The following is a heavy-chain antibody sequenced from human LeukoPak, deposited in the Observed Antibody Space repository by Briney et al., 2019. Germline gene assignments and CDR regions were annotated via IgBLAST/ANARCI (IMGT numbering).Heavy chain of an antibody. CDR1: GYTFTNYW. Sequence: GESPKISCKASGYTFTNYWIGWVRQMPGKGLEWMGIIYPGDSDTRYSPSFQGQVTISADKPISTAYLQWSSLKASDTAMYYCARRAALATLPDYWGQGTLVTVSS. CDR3: ARRAALATLPDY. V-gene: IGHV5-51*01. J-gene: IGHJ4*02. D-gene: IGHD6-13*01. CDR2: IYPGDSDT.